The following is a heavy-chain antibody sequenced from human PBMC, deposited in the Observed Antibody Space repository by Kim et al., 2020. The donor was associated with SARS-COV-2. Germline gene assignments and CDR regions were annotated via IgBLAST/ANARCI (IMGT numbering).Heavy chain of an antibody. J-gene: IGHJ5*02. D-gene: IGHD1-26*01. V-gene: IGHV3-11*05. CDR2: ITKDSTYT. Sequence: GGSLRLSCAASGFMFSDYFMTWMRQAPGKGLEWVSYITKDSTYTLYADSVRGRFTISRANANKLLFLQMNSLTSEDTAIYYCARGATVDHWGQGTLVTVS. CDR3: ARGATVDH. CDR1: GFMFSDYF.